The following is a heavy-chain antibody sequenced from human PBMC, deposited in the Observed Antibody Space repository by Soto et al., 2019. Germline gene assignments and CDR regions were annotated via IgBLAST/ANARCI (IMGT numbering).Heavy chain of an antibody. CDR3: AREAGYCSRTSCYRRAFDT. V-gene: IGHV3-74*01. Sequence: EVQLVESGGDLVQPGGSLRLSCAASGFTFSGHWMHWVRQVPGKGLVWVSRINTDGGSTSYVESVKGRFTISRDNAKNTLFLQMTGLRVDDTSVYYWAREAGYCSRTSCYRRAFDTWGQGTMVTVSS. J-gene: IGHJ3*02. D-gene: IGHD2-2*01. CDR2: INTDGGST. CDR1: GFTFSGHW.